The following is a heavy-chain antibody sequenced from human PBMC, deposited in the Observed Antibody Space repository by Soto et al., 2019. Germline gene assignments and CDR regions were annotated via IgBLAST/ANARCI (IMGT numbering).Heavy chain of an antibody. D-gene: IGHD6-13*01. V-gene: IGHV1-8*01. Sequence: QVQLVQSGAEVKKPGASVKVSCMASGYTFTSYDIHWVRQATGQGLEWMGWMNPNNGNTGYAQRFQGRVTRTSNTSISTAYMELRSLRSEDTAVYFCARAWSSRYWRWLDPWGKGTLVDVSS. CDR2: MNPNNGNT. CDR3: ARAWSSRYWRWLDP. CDR1: GYTFTSYD. J-gene: IGHJ5*02.